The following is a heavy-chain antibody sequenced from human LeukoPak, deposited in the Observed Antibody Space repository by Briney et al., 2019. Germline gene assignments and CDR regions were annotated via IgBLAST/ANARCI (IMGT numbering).Heavy chain of an antibody. CDR2: IYTSGST. V-gene: IGHV4-4*07. CDR1: GGSISSYY. CDR3: ARHIIVVVPAAMIPNRYYMDV. J-gene: IGHJ6*03. Sequence: SETLSLTCTVSGGSISSYYWSWIRQPAGKGLEWIGRIYTSGSTNYNPSLKSRVTMSVDTSKNQFSLKLSSVTAADTAVYYCARHIIVVVPAAMIPNRYYMDVWGKGTTVTISS. D-gene: IGHD2-2*01.